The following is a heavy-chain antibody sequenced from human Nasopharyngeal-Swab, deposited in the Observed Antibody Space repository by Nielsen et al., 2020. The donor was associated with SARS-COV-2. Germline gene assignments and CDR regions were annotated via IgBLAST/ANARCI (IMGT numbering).Heavy chain of an antibody. J-gene: IGHJ6*02. CDR3: ARDPFRIFGVAYGLDV. Sequence: SETLSLTCTVSGGSIENYHWTWIRQSAGEGLEWMGHIYGSGATNYNPSLKSRIFMSVDPSKNQFSLTLRSVTAADTAVYYCARDPFRIFGVAYGLDVWGQGTTVTVSS. CDR1: GGSIENYH. V-gene: IGHV4-4*07. D-gene: IGHD3-3*02. CDR2: IYGSGAT.